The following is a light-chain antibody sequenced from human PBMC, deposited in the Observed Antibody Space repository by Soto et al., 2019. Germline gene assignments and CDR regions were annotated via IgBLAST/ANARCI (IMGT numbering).Light chain of an antibody. CDR1: QSISSY. Sequence: QLTLSLFSVSVHEGDRVTITCRASQSISSYLNWYQQKPGKAHKLLSDAASSLQSGVPSRFSGSGSGTDFTLTICFLQPEDGTRDYSTLRDCLPNTSDEGSKVDIK. CDR2: AAS. CDR3: TLRDCLPNT. J-gene: IGKJ4*02. V-gene: IGKV1-39*01.